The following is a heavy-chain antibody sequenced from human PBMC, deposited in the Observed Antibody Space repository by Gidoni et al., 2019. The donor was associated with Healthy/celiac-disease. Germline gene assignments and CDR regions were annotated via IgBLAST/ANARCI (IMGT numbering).Heavy chain of an antibody. CDR2: IKSKTDGGKT. CDR3: TTESHGAVDI. J-gene: IGHJ3*02. CDR1: SVSNAW. V-gene: IGHV3-15*07. Sequence: SVSNAWMNWVRQAPRKGLEWVGRIKSKTDGGKTDYAAPVKGRFTISRDDSKNTLYLQMNSLKTEDTAVYHCTTESHGAVDIWGQGTMVTVSS.